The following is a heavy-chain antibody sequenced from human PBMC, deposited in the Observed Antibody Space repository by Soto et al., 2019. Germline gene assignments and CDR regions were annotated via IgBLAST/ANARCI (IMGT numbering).Heavy chain of an antibody. D-gene: IGHD3-22*01. Sequence: GGSLRLSCAASGFTFSSYSMNWVRQAPGKGLEWVSSISSSSSYVYYADSVKGRFTISRDNAKNSLYLQMNSLRAEDTAVYYCARDYYDSSGYLAFLDYWGQGTLVTVSS. CDR2: ISSSSSYV. CDR3: ARDYYDSSGYLAFLDY. CDR1: GFTFSSYS. J-gene: IGHJ4*02. V-gene: IGHV3-21*01.